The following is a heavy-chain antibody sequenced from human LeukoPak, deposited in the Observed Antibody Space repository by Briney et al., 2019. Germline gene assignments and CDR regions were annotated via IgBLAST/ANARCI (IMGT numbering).Heavy chain of an antibody. CDR3: AKGHYYYDSSGYYSCHDY. Sequence: PGGSLRLSCAASGFTFSSYAMSWVRQAPGKGLEWVSAISGSGGSTYYADSVKGRFTISRDNSKNTLYLQMNSLGAEDTAVYYCAKGHYYYDSSGYYSCHDYWGQGTLVTVSS. V-gene: IGHV3-23*01. CDR1: GFTFSSYA. CDR2: ISGSGGST. J-gene: IGHJ4*02. D-gene: IGHD3-22*01.